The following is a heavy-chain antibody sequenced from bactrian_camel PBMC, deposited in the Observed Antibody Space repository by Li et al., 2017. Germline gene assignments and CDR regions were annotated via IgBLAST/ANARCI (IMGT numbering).Heavy chain of an antibody. CDR3: AAAAGGITTLGRCYKMWED. Sequence: HVQLVESGGGLVQPGESLRLSCLALYFPYDTNNRMGWFRQVPGKEREGVAAIDKSGSPTYTYSVMGRFTISQDNAKNTMYLQMNSPKPEDSGMYYCAAAAGGITTLGRCYKMWEDWGQGTQFTVS. J-gene: IGHJ4*01. D-gene: IGHD3*01. V-gene: IGHV3S53*01. CDR1: YFPYDTNNR. CDR2: IDKSGSP.